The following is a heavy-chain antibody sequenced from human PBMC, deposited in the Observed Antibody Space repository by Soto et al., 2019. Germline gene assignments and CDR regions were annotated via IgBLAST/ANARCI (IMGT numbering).Heavy chain of an antibody. CDR3: ARAKGGITGTTNDY. CDR2: IYYSGST. J-gene: IGHJ4*02. V-gene: IGHV4-59*01. D-gene: IGHD1-7*01. CDR1: GGSISSYY. Sequence: SETLSLTCTVSGGSISSYYWSWIRQPPGKGLEWIGYIYYSGSTNYNPSLKSRVTITRDTSASTAYMELSSLRSEDTAVYYCARAKGGITGTTNDYWGQGTLVTVSS.